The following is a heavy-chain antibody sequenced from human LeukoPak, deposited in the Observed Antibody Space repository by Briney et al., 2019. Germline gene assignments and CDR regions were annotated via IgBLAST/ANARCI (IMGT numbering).Heavy chain of an antibody. CDR3: ASYGSGSYGGYYFDY. CDR2: IYPGDSDT. Sequence: GESLKISCKGSGYSFTSYWIGWVRQMPGKGLEWMGIIYPGDSDTRYSPSFQGQVTISADKSISTAYLQWSSLKVSDTAMYYCASYGSGSYGGYYFDYWGQGTLVTVSS. J-gene: IGHJ4*02. V-gene: IGHV5-51*01. CDR1: GYSFTSYW. D-gene: IGHD3-10*01.